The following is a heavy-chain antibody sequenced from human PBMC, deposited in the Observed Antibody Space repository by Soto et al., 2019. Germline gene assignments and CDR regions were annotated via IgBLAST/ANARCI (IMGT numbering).Heavy chain of an antibody. Sequence: PGGSLRLSCAASGFTFGDYWMTWVRQAPGKGLEWVANLKRDGRERYYVDSVKGRFSVSRNNAKNSLYLQMNNLRPEDTAVYYCARDVYEILGRVVRRLDSWGQGTLVTVSS. CDR1: GFTFGDYW. D-gene: IGHD2-8*01. V-gene: IGHV3-7*03. J-gene: IGHJ4*02. CDR2: LKRDGRER. CDR3: ARDVYEILGRVVRRLDS.